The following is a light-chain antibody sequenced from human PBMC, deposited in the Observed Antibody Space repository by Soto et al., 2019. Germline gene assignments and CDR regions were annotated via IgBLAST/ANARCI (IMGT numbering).Light chain of an antibody. J-gene: IGKJ4*01. CDR1: QSVSYSSNSDNY. CDR2: WAS. V-gene: IGKV4-1*01. Sequence: DMVLTQSPDSLAVPLGERATINCKSSQSVSYSSNSDNYLAWYQQKPGQPPKLLIYWASTRESGVPDRFSGSGSGTDFTLTISSLQAEHVAVYYCQQYFGTPVTFGGGTRVEIK. CDR3: QQYFGTPVT.